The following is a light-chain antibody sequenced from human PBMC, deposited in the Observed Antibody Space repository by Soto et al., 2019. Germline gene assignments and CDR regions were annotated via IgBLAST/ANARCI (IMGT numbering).Light chain of an antibody. Sequence: EIVLTQSPATLSLSPGERATLSCRASQSVGIYLAWYQQKPGQPPRLLIYDASNRATGIPARFSGTGSGTEFGLTISSLEPEDSAVYFCHQYATSPLTFGGGTKVEF. J-gene: IGKJ4*01. CDR1: QSVGIY. CDR3: HQYATSPLT. V-gene: IGKV3-11*01. CDR2: DAS.